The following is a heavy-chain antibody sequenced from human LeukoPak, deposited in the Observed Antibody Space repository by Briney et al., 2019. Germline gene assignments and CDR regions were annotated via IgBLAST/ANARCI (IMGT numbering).Heavy chain of an antibody. CDR2: IKNDGSDI. CDR3: ARVAPLYCSSTSCHGEAHDAFDI. Sequence: GGSLRLSCAASGFTFSTYWMFWVRQAPGKGLEWLASIKNDGSDIYYEDSVKGRFTISRDNAKNSLYLQLNSLRAEDTAVYYCARVAPLYCSSTSCHGEAHDAFDIWGQGTMVTVSS. J-gene: IGHJ3*02. CDR1: GFTFSTYW. V-gene: IGHV3-7*01. D-gene: IGHD2-2*01.